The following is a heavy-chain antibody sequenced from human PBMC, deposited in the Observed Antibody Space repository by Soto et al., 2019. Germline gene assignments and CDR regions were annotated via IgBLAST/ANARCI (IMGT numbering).Heavy chain of an antibody. V-gene: IGHV1-24*01. CDR3: ATDTLFYYYGSGSKPGGP. CDR1: GYTLTELS. CDR2: FDPEDGET. J-gene: IGHJ5*02. Sequence: ASVKVSCKVSGYTLTELSMHWVRQAPGKGLEWMGGFDPEDGETIYAQKFQGRVTMTEDTSTDTAYMELSSLRSEDTAVYYCATDTLFYYYGSGSKPGGPWGQGTLVTVSS. D-gene: IGHD3-10*01.